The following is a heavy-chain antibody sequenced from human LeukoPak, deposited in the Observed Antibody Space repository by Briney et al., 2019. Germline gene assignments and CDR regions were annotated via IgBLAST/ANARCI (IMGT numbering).Heavy chain of an antibody. D-gene: IGHD3-10*01. CDR1: GYTFTSYS. V-gene: IGHV1-18*01. J-gene: IGHJ4*02. CDR2: ISVYNGNT. CDR3: ARDRYYGSGSYYNHFDY. Sequence: ASVKVSCKASGYTFTSYSISWVRQAPGQGLEWMGWISVYNGNTNYAQKLQDRVTMTTDTSTSTAYMELRSLRSDDTAVYYCARDRYYGSGSYYNHFDYWGQGTLVTVSS.